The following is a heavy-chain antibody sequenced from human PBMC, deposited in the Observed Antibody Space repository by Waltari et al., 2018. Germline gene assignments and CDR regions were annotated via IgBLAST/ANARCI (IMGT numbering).Heavy chain of an antibody. CDR1: GFPFVSHA. V-gene: IGHV3-30*16. D-gene: IGHD2-15*01. Sequence: QVQLVESGGGVVRPGRSLSVSCAASGFPFVSHAIHWVRQSPGKGLEWVAVISYDGSNKYYADSVKGRFTSSRDNSKNTRYLQMNSLRAEDTAVYYCARDRGVVVVAAGFDPWGQGTLVTVSS. CDR3: ARDRGVVVVAAGFDP. CDR2: ISYDGSNK. J-gene: IGHJ5*02.